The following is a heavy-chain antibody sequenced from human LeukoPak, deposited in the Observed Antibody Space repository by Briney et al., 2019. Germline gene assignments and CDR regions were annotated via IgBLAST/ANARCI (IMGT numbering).Heavy chain of an antibody. J-gene: IGHJ3*02. CDR2: IYYSGST. CDR1: GGSINNYY. CDR3: ARHVLLLGIGAFDI. V-gene: IGHV4-59*08. D-gene: IGHD3-16*01. Sequence: SETLSLTCTVSGGSINNYYWSWIRQPPGKGLEWIGYIYYSGSTNYNPSLKSRVTISVDTSKNQFSLKLSSVTAADTAVYYCARHVLLLGIGAFDIWGQGTMVTVSS.